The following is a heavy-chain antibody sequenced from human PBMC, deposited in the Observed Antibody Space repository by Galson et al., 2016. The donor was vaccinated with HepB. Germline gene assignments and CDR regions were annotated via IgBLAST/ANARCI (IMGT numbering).Heavy chain of an antibody. V-gene: IGHV3-7*01. CDR3: ARDRYYYGSGDTFDY. CDR1: GFTFSNYW. D-gene: IGHD3-10*01. CDR2: IKQDESEK. J-gene: IGHJ4*02. Sequence: SLRLSCAASGFTFSNYWMSWVRQAAGKGLEWVANIKQDESEKYYMDSVKGRFTITRDNAKNSLYLQMNSLTVEDTAVYFCARDRYYYGSGDTFDYWGQGTLVTVSS.